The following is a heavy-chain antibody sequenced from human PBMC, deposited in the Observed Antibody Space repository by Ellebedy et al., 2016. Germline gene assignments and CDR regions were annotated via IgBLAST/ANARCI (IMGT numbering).Heavy chain of an antibody. Sequence: SETLSLTCTVSGGSIGNYYWNWIRQSPGKGLEWIGYSHYSGATSYNPSLQSRVTVTVDTSKNQFSLKLSSVSAADTAVYYCAKWCSGDKCDNAFEIWGLGTMVTVSS. CDR1: GGSIGNYY. V-gene: IGHV4-59*01. CDR2: SHYSGAT. CDR3: AKWCSGDKCDNAFEI. D-gene: IGHD2-15*01. J-gene: IGHJ3*02.